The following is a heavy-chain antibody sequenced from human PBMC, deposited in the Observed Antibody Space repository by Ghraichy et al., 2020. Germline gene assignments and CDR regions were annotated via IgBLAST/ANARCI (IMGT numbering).Heavy chain of an antibody. CDR3: ARAQPIYDILTGYYYYFDY. D-gene: IGHD3-9*01. V-gene: IGHV3-11*01. J-gene: IGHJ4*02. Sequence: GGSLRLSCAASGFTFSDYYMSWIRQAPGKGLEWVSYISSSGSTIYYADSVKGRLTISRDNAKNSLYLQMNSLRAEDTAVYYCARAQPIYDILTGYYYYFDYWGQGTLVTVSS. CDR2: ISSSGSTI. CDR1: GFTFSDYY.